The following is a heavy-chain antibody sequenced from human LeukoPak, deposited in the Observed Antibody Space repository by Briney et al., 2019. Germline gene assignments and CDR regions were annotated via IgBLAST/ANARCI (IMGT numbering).Heavy chain of an antibody. CDR1: GFTFSSYG. V-gene: IGHV3-33*06. J-gene: IGHJ6*03. CDR3: AKDIRAGTTFPYYYYMDV. CDR2: IWYDGSNK. D-gene: IGHD1-7*01. Sequence: GGSLRLSCAASGFTFSSYGMHWVRQAPGKGLEWVAVIWYDGSNKYYADSVKGRFTISRDNSKNTLYLQKNSLRAEDTAVYYCAKDIRAGTTFPYYYYMDVWGKGTTVTVSS.